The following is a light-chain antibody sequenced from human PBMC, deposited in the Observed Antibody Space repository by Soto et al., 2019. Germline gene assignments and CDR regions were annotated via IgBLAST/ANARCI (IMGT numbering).Light chain of an antibody. CDR1: SSDVGSYNR. J-gene: IGLJ2*01. CDR3: SSYTSSNTLV. CDR2: EVS. V-gene: IGLV2-18*02. Sequence: QSVLTQPPSVSGSPGQSVTISCTGTSSDVGSYNRVSWYQQPPGTAPKLMIYEVSNRPSGVPDRFSGSKSGNTASLTISGLQAEDEADYSCSSYTSSNTLVFGGGTKVTVL.